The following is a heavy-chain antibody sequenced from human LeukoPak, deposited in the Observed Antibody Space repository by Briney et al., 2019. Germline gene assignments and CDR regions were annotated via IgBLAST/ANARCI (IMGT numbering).Heavy chain of an antibody. J-gene: IGHJ4*02. CDR2: IYTSGST. Sequence: SETLSLTCTVSGGSLSNYYWNWIRQPAGKGLEWIGRIYTSGSTNYNPSLKSRVTMSVDTSKNHFSLKPSSVTAADTAVYYCARDNYYGSGSYLLYWGQGARVTVSS. CDR3: ARDNYYGSGSYLLY. CDR1: GGSLSNYY. V-gene: IGHV4-4*07. D-gene: IGHD3-10*01.